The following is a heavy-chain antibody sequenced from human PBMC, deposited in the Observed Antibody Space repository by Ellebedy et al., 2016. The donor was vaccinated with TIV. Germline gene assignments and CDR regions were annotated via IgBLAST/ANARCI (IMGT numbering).Heavy chain of an antibody. CDR3: AHRSLSSGSYIRFFDWFDP. J-gene: IGHJ5*02. CDR1: GFSLSTSGVG. D-gene: IGHD3-10*01. V-gene: IGHV2-5*02. CDR2: IYWDDDK. Sequence: SGPTLVXPTQTLTLTCTFSGFSLSTSGVGVGWIRQPPGKALEWLALIYWDDDKRYSPSLKSRLTITKDTSKNQVVLTMTNMDPVDTATYYCAHRSLSSGSYIRFFDWFDPWGQGTLVTVSS.